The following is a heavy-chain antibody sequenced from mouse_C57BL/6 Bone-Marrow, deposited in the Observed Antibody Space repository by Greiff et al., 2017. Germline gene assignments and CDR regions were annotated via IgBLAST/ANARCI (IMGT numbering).Heavy chain of an antibody. D-gene: IGHD1-1*01. J-gene: IGHJ1*03. Sequence: QVQLQQPGAELVKPGASVKLSCKASGYTFTSYWMHWVKQRPGQGLEWIGMIHPNSGSTNYNEKFKSKATLTVDKSSSTAYMQLSSLTSEDSAVYYCATHHYYGSSDWYFDVWGTGTTVTVSS. CDR2: IHPNSGST. CDR3: ATHHYYGSSDWYFDV. CDR1: GYTFTSYW. V-gene: IGHV1-64*01.